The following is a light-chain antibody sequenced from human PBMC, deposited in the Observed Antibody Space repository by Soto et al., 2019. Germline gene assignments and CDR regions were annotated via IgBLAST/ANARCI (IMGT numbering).Light chain of an antibody. J-gene: IGKJ3*01. Sequence: AIRMTQSPSSFSASTGDRVTITCRASQGISSYLAWYQQKPGKAPKLLIYAASSLQSGVPSRFSGSGSGTDFTLPISCLQSEDFATYYCQQYYSYPPSFTFGPGTKVDIK. CDR1: QGISSY. CDR3: QQYYSYPPSFT. V-gene: IGKV1-8*01. CDR2: AAS.